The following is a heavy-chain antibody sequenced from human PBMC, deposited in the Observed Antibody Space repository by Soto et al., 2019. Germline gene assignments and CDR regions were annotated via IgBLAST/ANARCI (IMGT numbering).Heavy chain of an antibody. J-gene: IGHJ4*02. V-gene: IGHV4-34*01. D-gene: IGHD6-13*01. CDR3: ARTYSSSWSPFDY. CDR1: GGSFSGYY. Sequence: QVQLQQWGAGLLKPSETLSLTCAVYGGSFSGYYWIWIRQPPGKGLEWIGEINQSGSTNYNPSLKSRVTISVDTSKNQFSLKLSSVTAADTAVYYCARTYSSSWSPFDYWGQGTLVTVSS. CDR2: INQSGST.